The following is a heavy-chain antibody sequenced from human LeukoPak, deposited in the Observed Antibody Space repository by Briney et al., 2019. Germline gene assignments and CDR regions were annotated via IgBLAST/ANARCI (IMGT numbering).Heavy chain of an antibody. V-gene: IGHV4-59*01. CDR3: ARSRSPTSGGRAPFDY. Sequence: SETLSLTCTVSGGSISSYYWSWIRQPPGKGLEWIGYIYYSGSTNYNPSLKSRVTISVDTSKNQFSLKLSSVTAADTAVYYCARSRSPTSGGRAPFDYWGQGTLVTVS. D-gene: IGHD2-15*01. CDR2: IYYSGST. J-gene: IGHJ4*02. CDR1: GGSISSYY.